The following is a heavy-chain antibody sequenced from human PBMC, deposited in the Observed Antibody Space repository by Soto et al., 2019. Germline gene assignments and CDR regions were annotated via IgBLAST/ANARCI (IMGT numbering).Heavy chain of an antibody. V-gene: IGHV4-39*01. Sequence: PSETLSLTCTVSGGSISSSSYYWGWIRQPPGKGLEWIGSIYYSGSTYYNPSLKSRVTISVDTSKNQFSLKLSSVTAADTAVYYCASHKPGYSSSWGNYWGQGTLVTVSS. D-gene: IGHD6-13*01. J-gene: IGHJ4*02. CDR2: IYYSGST. CDR3: ASHKPGYSSSWGNY. CDR1: GGSISSSSYY.